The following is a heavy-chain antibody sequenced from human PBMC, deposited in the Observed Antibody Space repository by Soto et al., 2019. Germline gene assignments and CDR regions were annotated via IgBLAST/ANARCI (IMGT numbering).Heavy chain of an antibody. V-gene: IGHV1-18*01. CDR3: ALSSSWYTGVYYYYGMDV. J-gene: IGHJ6*02. CDR1: GYTFTSYG. CDR2: ISAYNGNT. D-gene: IGHD6-13*01. Sequence: ASVKVSCKASGYTFTSYGISWVRQAPGQGLEWMGWISAYNGNTNYAQKLQGRVTMTTVTSTSTAYVELRSLRSDDTAVYYCALSSSWYTGVYYYYGMDVWGQGTTVTVS.